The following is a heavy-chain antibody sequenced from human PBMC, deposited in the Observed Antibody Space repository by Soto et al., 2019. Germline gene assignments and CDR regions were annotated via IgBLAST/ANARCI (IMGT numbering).Heavy chain of an antibody. CDR2: IWYDGSNK. CDR1: GFTFSSYG. CDR3: ARDIRIYDSSGYPEYYFDY. V-gene: IGHV3-33*01. D-gene: IGHD3-22*01. J-gene: IGHJ4*02. Sequence: PGGSLRLSCAASGFTFSSYGMHWVRQAPGKGLEWVAVIWYDGSNKYYADSVKGRFTISRDNSKNTLYLQMNSLRAEDTAVYYCARDIRIYDSSGYPEYYFDYWGQGTLVTVSS.